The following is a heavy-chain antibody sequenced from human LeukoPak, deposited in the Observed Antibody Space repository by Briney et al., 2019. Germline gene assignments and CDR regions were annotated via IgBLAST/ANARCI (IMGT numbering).Heavy chain of an antibody. J-gene: IGHJ4*02. CDR1: GITFSNSW. D-gene: IGHD3-10*01. V-gene: IGHV3-7*01. Sequence: GGSLRLSCAASGITFSNSWMCWVRQAPGKGLEWVANIKEDGSEKYYVNSVKGRFTISKDNAKNSLYLQMNSLRAEDTAVYYCARGGGSGSYYKRELDYWGQGTLVTVSS. CDR2: IKEDGSEK. CDR3: ARGGGSGSYYKRELDY.